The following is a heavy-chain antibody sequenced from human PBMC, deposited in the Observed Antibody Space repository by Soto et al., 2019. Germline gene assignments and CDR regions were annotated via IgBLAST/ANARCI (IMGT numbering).Heavy chain of an antibody. J-gene: IGHJ4*02. CDR2: ISYDGSNK. Sequence: GGSLRLSCAASGFTFSSYSMHWVRQAPGKGLEWVAVISYDGSNKYYADSVKGRFTISRDNSKNTLYLQMNSLRAEDTAVYYCASGTAMVMLWGQGTLVTVSS. D-gene: IGHD5-18*01. CDR3: ASGTAMVML. V-gene: IGHV3-30-3*01. CDR1: GFTFSSYS.